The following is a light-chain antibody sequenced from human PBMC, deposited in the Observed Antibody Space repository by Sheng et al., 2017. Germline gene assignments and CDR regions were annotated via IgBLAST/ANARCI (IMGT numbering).Light chain of an antibody. CDR3: QQHYSTPET. CDR1: QGISNS. V-gene: IGKV1-NL1*01. J-gene: IGKJ1*01. Sequence: DIQMTQSPSSLSASVGDRVTITCRASQGISNSLAWYQXKPGEAPKLLLYAASKLQXGVPSRFSGSGSGTDYTLTITSLHPEDFATYWCQQHYSTPETFGQGTRVEIK. CDR2: AAS.